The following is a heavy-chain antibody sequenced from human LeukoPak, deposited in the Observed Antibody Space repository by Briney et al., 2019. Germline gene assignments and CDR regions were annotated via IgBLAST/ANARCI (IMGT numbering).Heavy chain of an antibody. V-gene: IGHV4-34*01. CDR2: INHSGST. CDR1: GGSFSGYY. Sequence: SETLTLTCAVYGGSFSGYYWSWIRQPPGKGLEWIGEINHSGSTNYNPSLKSRVTISVDTSKNQFSLKLSSVTAADTAVYYCARADIVVVQAVKGWFDPWGQGTLVTVSS. D-gene: IGHD2-2*01. CDR3: ARADIVVVQAVKGWFDP. J-gene: IGHJ5*02.